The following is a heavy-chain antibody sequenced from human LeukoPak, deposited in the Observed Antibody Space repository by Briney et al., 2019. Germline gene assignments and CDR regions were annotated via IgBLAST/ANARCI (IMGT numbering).Heavy chain of an antibody. CDR3: ARVSRNYESYFDY. D-gene: IGHD1-7*01. CDR1: GGSISSSSYY. Sequence: SETLSLTCTVSGGSISSSSYYWGWIRQPPGKGLEWIGSIYYSGSTYYNPSLKSRVTISVDTSKNQFSLKLSSVTAADTAVYYCARVSRNYESYFDYWGQGTLVTVSS. J-gene: IGHJ4*02. CDR2: IYYSGST. V-gene: IGHV4-39*07.